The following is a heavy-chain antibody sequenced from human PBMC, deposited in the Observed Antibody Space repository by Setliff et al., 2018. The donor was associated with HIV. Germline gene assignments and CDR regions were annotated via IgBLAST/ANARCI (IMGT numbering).Heavy chain of an antibody. CDR2: IYYTGRT. J-gene: IGHJ5*02. CDR1: GASITRGGDF. CDR3: ARERSALLWKNWFDP. D-gene: IGHD3-10*01. Sequence: SETLSLTCSVSGASITRGGDFWSWIRQHPGKGLEWIGYIYYTGRTYYNPSLRSRVTISVDTSKNQFSLKLSSVTAADTAVYYCARERSALLWKNWFDPWGQGTLVTVSS. V-gene: IGHV4-31*03.